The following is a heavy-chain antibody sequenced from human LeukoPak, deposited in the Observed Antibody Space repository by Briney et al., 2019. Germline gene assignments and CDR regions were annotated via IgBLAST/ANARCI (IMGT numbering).Heavy chain of an antibody. J-gene: IGHJ1*01. Sequence: ASVKVSCKASGYTFTSYGITWVRQAPGQGLEWMGWISAYNGNTNYAQKVQDRVTMTTDISTSTAYMELRSLRSDDTAVYYCAIGQGMIILQDYFQYWGQGTLVTVSS. D-gene: IGHD2/OR15-2a*01. V-gene: IGHV1-18*01. CDR3: AIGQGMIILQDYFQY. CDR2: ISAYNGNT. CDR1: GYTFTSYG.